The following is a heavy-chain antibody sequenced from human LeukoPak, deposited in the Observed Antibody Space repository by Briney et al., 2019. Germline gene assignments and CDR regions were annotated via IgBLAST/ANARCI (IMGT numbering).Heavy chain of an antibody. Sequence: GGSLRLSCAASGFTFSSYAMSWVRQAPGKGLEWVSAISGSGGSTYYADSVKGRFTISRDNAKNSLYLQMNSLRAEDTALYYCVGGYLGGGYFDYWGQGTLVTVSS. CDR2: ISGSGGST. V-gene: IGHV3-23*01. J-gene: IGHJ4*02. CDR3: VGGYLGGGYFDY. CDR1: GFTFSSYA. D-gene: IGHD5-12*01.